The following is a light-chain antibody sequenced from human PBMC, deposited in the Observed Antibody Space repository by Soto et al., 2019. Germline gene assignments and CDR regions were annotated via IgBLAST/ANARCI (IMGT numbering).Light chain of an antibody. Sequence: ERVMTESQATLSVSPGERGTVSCSASQSVTNNLAWYQQKPGQAPRLLIYGTSTRATGIPVRFSGSGSGTDFTLTISSLQPEDFAVYFCHQDFNLPWTFGQGTKVAI. V-gene: IGKV3D-15*02. J-gene: IGKJ1*01. CDR1: QSVTNN. CDR3: HQDFNLPWT. CDR2: GTS.